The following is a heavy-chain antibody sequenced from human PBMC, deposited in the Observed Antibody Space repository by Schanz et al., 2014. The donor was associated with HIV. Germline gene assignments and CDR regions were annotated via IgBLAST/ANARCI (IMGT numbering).Heavy chain of an antibody. D-gene: IGHD3-22*01. Sequence: VQLLESGGGLVQPGGSLRLSCAASGFTFSSYAMSWVRQAPGKGLEWVSAISGSGGSTYYADSVNGRFTISRDNSKNTLYLQMTTLRIDDTAVYYCAKPEYDSRGSSQSHFDYWGQGTLVTVSS. V-gene: IGHV3-23*01. CDR1: GFTFSSYA. J-gene: IGHJ4*02. CDR3: AKPEYDSRGSSQSHFDY. CDR2: ISGSGGST.